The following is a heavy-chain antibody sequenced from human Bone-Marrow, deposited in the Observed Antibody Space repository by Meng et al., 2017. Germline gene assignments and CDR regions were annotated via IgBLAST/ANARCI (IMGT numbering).Heavy chain of an antibody. J-gene: IGHJ4*02. CDR3: ASWIYSCGWQ. Sequence: QWRLQGSGPGLVKPSGTLSLTCVVSGGSISSIDWWSWVRQPPGKGLEWIGEIYHGGDTNYNPSLKSRVTIAIDKSKNQFSLKLSSVTAADTAVYYCASWIYSCGWQWGQGALVTVSS. CDR2: IYHGGDT. D-gene: IGHD6-19*01. CDR1: GGSISSIDW. V-gene: IGHV4/OR15-8*02.